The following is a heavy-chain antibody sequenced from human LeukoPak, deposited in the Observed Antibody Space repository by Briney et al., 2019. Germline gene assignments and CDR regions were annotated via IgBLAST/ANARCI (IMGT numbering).Heavy chain of an antibody. D-gene: IGHD2/OR15-2a*01. V-gene: IGHV3-23*01. CDR1: GFTFSSYA. CDR3: AKDGTTFPAKRVGSGVNWFDP. CDR2: ISASGPIT. J-gene: IGHJ5*02. Sequence: GGSLRLSCAASGFTFSSYAMSSVRQAPGKGLEWVSYISASGPITHYADSVEGRFTISRDNAKNSLYLQMNTLRAEDTAVYYCAKDGTTFPAKRVGSGVNWFDPWGQGTLVTVSS.